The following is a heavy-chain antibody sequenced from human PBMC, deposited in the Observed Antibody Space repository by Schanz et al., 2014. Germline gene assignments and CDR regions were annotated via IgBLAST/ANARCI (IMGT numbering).Heavy chain of an antibody. Sequence: EGQLVESGGVLVQPGRSLRLSCAGSGLNFRHYAIHWVRHAPGKGLEWVAGFSLDTDRIDYGDAVKGRFTVSWDNSKTSLYLQMNSLRPEATALYYCTKDILPGGADVWGQGTTVTVSS. CDR2: FSLDTDRI. V-gene: IGHV3-9*01. D-gene: IGHD3-3*02. J-gene: IGHJ6*02. CDR1: GLNFRHYA. CDR3: TKDILPGGADV.